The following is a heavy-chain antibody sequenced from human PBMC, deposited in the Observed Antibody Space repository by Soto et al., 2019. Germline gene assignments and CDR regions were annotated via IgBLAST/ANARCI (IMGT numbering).Heavy chain of an antibody. CDR2: IYYSGST. CDR3: ARRVFP. CDR1: GGSISSGGYY. V-gene: IGHV4-31*03. J-gene: IGHJ5*02. Sequence: QVQLQESGPGLVKPSQTLSLTCTVSGGSISSGGYYWSWIRQHPGKGLEWIGYIYYSGSTYYNPSPESGVPIPVPPAHTQSARKLPPVPPAPPAVFSSARRVFPWGQGPLVTLPS.